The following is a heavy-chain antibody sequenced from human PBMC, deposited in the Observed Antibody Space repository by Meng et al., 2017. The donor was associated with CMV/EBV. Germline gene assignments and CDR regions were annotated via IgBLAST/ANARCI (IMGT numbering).Heavy chain of an antibody. V-gene: IGHV3-7*01. CDR2: IKQDGSEK. J-gene: IGHJ4*02. CDR3: ARVAFLPPYCGGDCSAHYYFDY. Sequence: LTRAASGFTFSSYWMSWVRQAPGKGLEWVANIKQDGSEKYYVDSVKGRFTISRDNAKNSLYLQMNSLRAEDTAVYYCARVAFLPPYCGGDCSAHYYFDYWGQGTLVTVSS. D-gene: IGHD2-21*01. CDR1: GFTFSSYW.